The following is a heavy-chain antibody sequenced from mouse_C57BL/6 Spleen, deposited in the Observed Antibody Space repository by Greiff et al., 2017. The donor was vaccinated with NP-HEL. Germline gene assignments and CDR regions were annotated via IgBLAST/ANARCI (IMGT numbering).Heavy chain of an antibody. CDR1: GYTFTDYN. CDR3: ARDDYDYDGRVRYFDV. D-gene: IGHD2-4*01. V-gene: IGHV1-22*01. CDR2: INPNNGGT. J-gene: IGHJ1*03. Sequence: EVQLQQSGPELVKPGASVKMSCKASGYTFTDYNMHWVKQSHGKSLEWIGYINPNNGGTSYNQKFKGKATLTVNKSSSTAYMELRSLTSEESAVYYCARDDYDYDGRVRYFDVWGTGTTVTVSS.